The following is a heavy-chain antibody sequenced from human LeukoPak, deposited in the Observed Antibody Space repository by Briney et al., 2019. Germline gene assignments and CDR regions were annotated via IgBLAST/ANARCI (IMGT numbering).Heavy chain of an antibody. Sequence: TSSETLSLTCTVSGGSISSYYWSWIRQPPGKGLEWIGYIYYSGSTNYNPSLKSRVTISVDTSKNQFSLKLSSVTAADTAVYYCAGYSSLFDYWGQGTLVTVSS. D-gene: IGHD6-13*01. CDR2: IYYSGST. CDR1: GGSISSYY. V-gene: IGHV4-59*08. J-gene: IGHJ4*02. CDR3: AGYSSLFDY.